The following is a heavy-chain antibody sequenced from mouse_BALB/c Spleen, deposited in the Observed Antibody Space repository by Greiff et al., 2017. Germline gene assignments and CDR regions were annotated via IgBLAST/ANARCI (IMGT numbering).Heavy chain of an antibody. D-gene: IGHD2-2*01. CDR3: ARGYDGAWFAY. J-gene: IGHJ3*01. V-gene: IGHV5-17*02. CDR2: ISSGSSTI. Sequence: EVKLVESGGGLVQPGGSRKLSCAASGFTFSSFGMHWVRQAPEKGLEWVAYISSGSSTIYYADTVKGQFTISRDNPKNTLFLQMTSLRSEDTAMYYCARGYDGAWFAYWGQGTLVTVSA. CDR1: GFTFSSFG.